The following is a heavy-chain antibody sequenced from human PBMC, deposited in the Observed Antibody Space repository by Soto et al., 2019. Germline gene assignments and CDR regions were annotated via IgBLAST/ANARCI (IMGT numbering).Heavy chain of an antibody. CDR2: IFHVGNT. V-gene: IGHV4-4*02. D-gene: IGHD2-8*02. Sequence: QVHLQESGPGLVKHSETLSLTCAVSGASIGSGNWWSWVRQPPGKGLEWIAEIFHVGNTNYNPSLKSRVTISVDKSQNQFSLNVYSVTAADTAVYYCARHEGWTGHDQWGQGTLVTVSS. CDR1: GASIGSGNW. CDR3: ARHEGWTGHDQ. J-gene: IGHJ5*02.